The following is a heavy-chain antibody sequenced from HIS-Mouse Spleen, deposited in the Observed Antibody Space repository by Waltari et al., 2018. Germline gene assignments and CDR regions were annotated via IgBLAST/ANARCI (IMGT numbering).Heavy chain of an antibody. D-gene: IGHD6-13*01. CDR3: AREIPYSSSWYDWYFDL. Sequence: QLQLQESGPGLVTPSETLSLTCTVSAGPISSRSYYWGWIRQPPGKGLEWIGSIYYSGSTYYNPSLKGRVTISVDTSKNQFSLKLSSVTAADTAVYYCAREIPYSSSWYDWYFDLWGRGTLVTVSS. V-gene: IGHV4-39*07. CDR1: AGPISSRSYY. J-gene: IGHJ2*01. CDR2: IYYSGST.